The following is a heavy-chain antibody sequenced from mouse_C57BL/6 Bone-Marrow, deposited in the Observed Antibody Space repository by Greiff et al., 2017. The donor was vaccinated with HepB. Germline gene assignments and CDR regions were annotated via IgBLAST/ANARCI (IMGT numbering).Heavy chain of an antibody. J-gene: IGHJ4*01. CDR3: ARPLRPYAMDY. CDR2: ISGGGGNT. CDR1: GFTFSSYT. Sequence: EVKVVESGGGLVKPGGSLKLSCAASGFTFSSYTMSWVRQTPEKRLEWVATISGGGGNTYYPDSVKGRFTISRDNAKNTLYLQMSSLRSEDTALYYCARPLRPYAMDYWGQGTSVTVSS. D-gene: IGHD2-4*01. V-gene: IGHV5-9*01.